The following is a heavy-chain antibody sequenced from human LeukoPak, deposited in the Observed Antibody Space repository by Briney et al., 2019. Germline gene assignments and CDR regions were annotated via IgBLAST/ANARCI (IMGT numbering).Heavy chain of an antibody. Sequence: ASVKVSCKASGYTFTGYYMHWVRQAPGQGLEWMGWINPNSGGTNYAQKFQGWVTMTRDTSISTAYMELSRLRSDDTAVYYCAREGLYYYDNTGYPPHWGQEPLATVSS. CDR3: AREGLYYYDNTGYPPH. D-gene: IGHD3-22*01. CDR2: INPNSGGT. J-gene: IGHJ4*02. V-gene: IGHV1-2*04. CDR1: GYTFTGYY.